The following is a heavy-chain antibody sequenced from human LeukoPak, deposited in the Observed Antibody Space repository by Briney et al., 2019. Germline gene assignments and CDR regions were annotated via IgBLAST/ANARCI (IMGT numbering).Heavy chain of an antibody. CDR1: GFTFSSYS. V-gene: IGHV3-48*01. D-gene: IGHD6-6*01. CDR3: ARSLIAARINIFDY. J-gene: IGHJ4*02. Sequence: PGGSLRLSCAASGFTFSSYSMNWVRQAPGKGLEWVSYISSSSSTIYYADSVKGRFTISRDNAKNSLYLQMNSLRAEDTAVYYCARSLIAARINIFDYWGQGTLVTVSS. CDR2: ISSSSSTI.